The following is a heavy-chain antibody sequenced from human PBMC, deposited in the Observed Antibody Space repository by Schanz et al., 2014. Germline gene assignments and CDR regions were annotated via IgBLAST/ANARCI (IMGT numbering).Heavy chain of an antibody. D-gene: IGHD2-2*01. J-gene: IGHJ4*02. Sequence: QLLESGGGLVQPGGSLRLSCAASGFTFSNHALSWVRQAPGKGLEWVSLVSASGGGPFYADSVKGRVTISRDNSKDTLYLQMSSLTTEDTAVYYCARGAIPIHGVPMDFWGQGTLVTVSS. CDR1: GFTFSNHA. V-gene: IGHV3-23*01. CDR3: ARGAIPIHGVPMDF. CDR2: VSASGGGP.